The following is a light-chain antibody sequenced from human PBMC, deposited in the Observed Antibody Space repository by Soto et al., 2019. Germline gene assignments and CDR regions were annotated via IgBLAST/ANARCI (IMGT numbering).Light chain of an antibody. CDR3: CSYAGSYTYV. CDR2: EIS. CDR1: SSDVGSYYNW. Sequence: QSVLTQPPSASGSPGESVTISCTGTSSDVGSYYNWVSWYQQHPGKVPKLMIHEISKRPPGVPNRFSGSKSGNTASLTVSGLQAEDEADYYCCSYAGSYTYVFGTGTKLTVL. V-gene: IGLV2-8*01. J-gene: IGLJ1*01.